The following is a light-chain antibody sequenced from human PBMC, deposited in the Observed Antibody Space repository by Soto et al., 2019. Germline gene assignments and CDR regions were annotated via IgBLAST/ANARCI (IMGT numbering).Light chain of an antibody. Sequence: EIVLTQSPGTLSLSPGERATLSCRASQSVSSSYLAWYQQKPGQAPRLLISGASNRATGIPDRFSGSGSGTDFTLTISRLEPEDFAVYYWQQYDYLITFGQGTRLEIK. CDR1: QSVSSSY. J-gene: IGKJ5*01. V-gene: IGKV3-20*01. CDR2: GAS. CDR3: QQYDYLIT.